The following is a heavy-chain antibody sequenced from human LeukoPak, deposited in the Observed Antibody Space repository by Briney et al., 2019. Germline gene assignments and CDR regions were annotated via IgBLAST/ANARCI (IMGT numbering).Heavy chain of an antibody. Sequence: GGSLRLSCAASGFDFNDFAMHWVRQAPGKGLEWVSGISWNSGSIGYADSVKGRFTISRDNAKNSPYLQMNSLRAEDMALYYCAKDIGSSSSGLLDYWGQGTLVTVSS. J-gene: IGHJ4*02. CDR2: ISWNSGSI. D-gene: IGHD6-6*01. CDR3: AKDIGSSSSGLLDY. V-gene: IGHV3-9*03. CDR1: GFDFNDFA.